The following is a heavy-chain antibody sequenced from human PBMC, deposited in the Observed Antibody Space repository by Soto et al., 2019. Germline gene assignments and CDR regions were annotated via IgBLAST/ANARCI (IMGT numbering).Heavy chain of an antibody. J-gene: IGHJ4*02. V-gene: IGHV3-9*01. CDR3: AKDKGGTPYYIDS. CDR2: INWNSDKV. CDR1: GFNFGNYA. D-gene: IGHD6-25*01. Sequence: VLLVESGGGLVQPGRSLRLSCAVSGFNFGNYAMHWVRQAPGKGLEWVAAINWNSDKVAYAGSVLGRFTIFRDSAKNSLHLQMNDLTTEETALYYCAKDKGGTPYYIDSWGQGILVTVSS.